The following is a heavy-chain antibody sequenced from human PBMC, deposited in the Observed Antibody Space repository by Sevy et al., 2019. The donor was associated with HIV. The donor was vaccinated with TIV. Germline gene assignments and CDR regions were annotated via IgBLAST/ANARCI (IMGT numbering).Heavy chain of an antibody. CDR3: TTDHRDDFWSGYDDY. V-gene: IGHV3-15*01. Sequence: GGSLRLSCAASGFTFSNAWMSWVRQAPGKGLEWVGRIKSKTDGGTTDYAAPVKGRFTISRDDSKNTLYLQMNSLKTEDTAVYYCTTDHRDDFWSGYDDYWGQGTLVTVSS. J-gene: IGHJ4*02. CDR2: IKSKTDGGTT. D-gene: IGHD3-3*01. CDR1: GFTFSNAW.